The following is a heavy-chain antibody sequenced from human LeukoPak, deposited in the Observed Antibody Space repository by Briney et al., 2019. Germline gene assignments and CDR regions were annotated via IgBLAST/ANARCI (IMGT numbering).Heavy chain of an antibody. CDR1: GGSFSGYH. CDR2: INHSGST. CDR3: ARARWLDY. V-gene: IGHV4-34*01. J-gene: IGHJ4*02. D-gene: IGHD3-22*01. Sequence: PSETLSLTCAVYGGSFSGYHWSWIRQPPGKGLEWIGEINHSGSTNYNPSLKSRVTISVDTSKNQFSLKLSSVTAADTAVYYCARARWLDYWGQGTLVTVSS.